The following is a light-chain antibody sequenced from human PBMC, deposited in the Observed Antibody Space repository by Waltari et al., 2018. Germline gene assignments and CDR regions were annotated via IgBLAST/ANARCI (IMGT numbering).Light chain of an antibody. CDR2: KAS. V-gene: IGKV1-5*03. CDR1: QNISEY. J-gene: IGKJ1*01. Sequence: DIQMTQSPSTLSASVGDRVTITCRDSQNISEYLVWYQQKPGKAPKLLIYKASSLESGVPSRFSGGGSGTEFTLTISSLQPDDFATYYCQQYNTYSGTFGRGTTVDVK. CDR3: QQYNTYSGT.